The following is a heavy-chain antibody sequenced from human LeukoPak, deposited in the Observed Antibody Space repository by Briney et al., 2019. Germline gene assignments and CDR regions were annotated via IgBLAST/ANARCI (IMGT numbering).Heavy chain of an antibody. J-gene: IGHJ4*02. V-gene: IGHV3-30*02. Sequence: GGSLRLSCAASGFTFSSYGMHWVRQAPGKGLEWVAFIRYDGSNKYYADSVKGRFTISRDNSKNTLYLQMNSLRAEDTAVYYCAKEGLEDIVVVPAAWGEFDYWGQGTLVTVSS. CDR3: AKEGLEDIVVVPAAWGEFDY. CDR1: GFTFSSYG. CDR2: IRYDGSNK. D-gene: IGHD2-2*01.